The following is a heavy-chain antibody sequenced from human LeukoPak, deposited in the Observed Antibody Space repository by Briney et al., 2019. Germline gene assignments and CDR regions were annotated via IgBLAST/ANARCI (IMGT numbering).Heavy chain of an antibody. CDR2: ISGSGGST. CDR3: AKFERLAAAGSPNWFDP. CDR1: GFTFSSYA. Sequence: PGGSLRLSCAASGFTFSSYAMSWVRQAPGKGLEWVSAISGSGGSTYYADSVKGRFTISRDNSKNTLYLQMNSLRAEDTAVYYCAKFERLAAAGSPNWFDPWGQETLVTVSS. D-gene: IGHD6-13*01. V-gene: IGHV3-23*01. J-gene: IGHJ5*02.